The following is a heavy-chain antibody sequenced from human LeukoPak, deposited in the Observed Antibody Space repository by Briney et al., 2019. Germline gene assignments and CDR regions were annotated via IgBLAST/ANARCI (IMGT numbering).Heavy chain of an antibody. CDR2: IWYDGSNK. J-gene: IGHJ5*02. Sequence: GGSLRLSCAASGFTFSSYGMHWVRQAPGKGLEWVAVIWYDGSNKYYADSVKGRFTISRDNSKNTLYLQMNSLRAEDTAVYYCAKQVQRYYYDSSGWFDPWGQGTLVTVSS. V-gene: IGHV3-33*06. CDR1: GFTFSSYG. D-gene: IGHD3-22*01. CDR3: AKQVQRYYYDSSGWFDP.